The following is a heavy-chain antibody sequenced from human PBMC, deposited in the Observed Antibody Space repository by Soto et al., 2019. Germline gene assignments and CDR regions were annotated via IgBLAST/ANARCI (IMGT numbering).Heavy chain of an antibody. V-gene: IGHV1-18*01. CDR1: GFIFTSYG. J-gene: IGHJ5*02. CDR3: ARVDIVVVPAATNWFDP. Sequence: ASVKVSCKSSGFIFTSYGICWVRQAPGQGLEWMGWISAYNGNTNYAQKLQGRVTMTTDTSTSTAYMELRSLRSDDTAVYYCARVDIVVVPAATNWFDPWGQGTLVTVSS. D-gene: IGHD2-2*03. CDR2: ISAYNGNT.